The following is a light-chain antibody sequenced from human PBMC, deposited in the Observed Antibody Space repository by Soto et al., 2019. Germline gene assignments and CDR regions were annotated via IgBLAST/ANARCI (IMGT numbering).Light chain of an antibody. V-gene: IGKV3-20*01. J-gene: IGKJ3*01. CDR1: QSVSSNY. Sequence: ETVLTQSPGTLSLSPGERATLSCRASQSVSSNYLAWYQQKLGQAPRLLIYGASSRATGIPDRFSGSGSGTDFTLTISRLEPEDFAMYYCQQYGSSSFTFGPGTKVDI. CDR2: GAS. CDR3: QQYGSSSFT.